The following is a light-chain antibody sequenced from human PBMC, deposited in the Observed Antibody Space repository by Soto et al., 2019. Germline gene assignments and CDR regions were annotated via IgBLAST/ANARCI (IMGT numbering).Light chain of an antibody. CDR3: SSYAGINSVI. Sequence: QSALPQPPSASGSPGQSVTISCTGTSRDVGGYDYVSWYQQQSGKAPQLLIYEVTKRPSGVPDRFSGSKSGNTASLTVSGLQAEDEADYYCSSYAGINSVIFGPATKLTVL. V-gene: IGLV2-8*01. J-gene: IGLJ1*01. CDR2: EVT. CDR1: SRDVGGYDY.